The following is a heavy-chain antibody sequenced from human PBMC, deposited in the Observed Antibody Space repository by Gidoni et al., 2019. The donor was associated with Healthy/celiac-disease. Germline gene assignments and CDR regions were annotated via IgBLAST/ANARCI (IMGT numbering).Heavy chain of an antibody. CDR2: IRSKAYGGTT. V-gene: IGHV3-49*03. CDR3: TRFEQLWLRVYFDY. CDR1: GFTFGDYA. Sequence: EVQLVESVGGWVQPGRSLRLSCTASGFTFGDYAMSWFRQAPGKGLEWVGFIRSKAYGGTTEYAASVKGRFTISRDDSKSIAYLQMNSLKTEDTAVYYCTRFEQLWLRVYFDYWGQGTLVTVSS. J-gene: IGHJ4*02. D-gene: IGHD5-18*01.